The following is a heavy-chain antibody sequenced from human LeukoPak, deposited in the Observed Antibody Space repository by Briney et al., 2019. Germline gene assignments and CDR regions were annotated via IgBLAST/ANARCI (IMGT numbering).Heavy chain of an antibody. CDR2: INAGNGNT. D-gene: IGHD6-6*01. V-gene: IGHV1-3*01. Sequence: ASVKVSCKASGYTFTSYAMHWVRQAPGQRLEWMGWINAGNGNTKYSQKFQGRVTTTRDTSASTAYMELSSLRSEDTAVYYCARGGLAARSLNWFDPWGQGTLVTVSS. CDR1: GYTFTSYA. J-gene: IGHJ5*02. CDR3: ARGGLAARSLNWFDP.